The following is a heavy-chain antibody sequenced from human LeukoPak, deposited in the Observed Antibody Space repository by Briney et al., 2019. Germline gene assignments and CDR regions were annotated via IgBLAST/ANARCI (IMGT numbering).Heavy chain of an antibody. CDR1: GFTFDDYG. D-gene: IGHD3-10*01. V-gene: IGHV3-20*04. Sequence: PGGSLRLSCAASGFTFDDYGMSWVRQAPGKGLEWVSGINWNGGSTGYADSVKGRFTISRDNAKSSLYLQMNSLRAEDMALYFCVKSPRGAVWYYFDYWGQGTLVTVSS. CDR3: VKSPRGAVWYYFDY. J-gene: IGHJ4*02. CDR2: INWNGGST.